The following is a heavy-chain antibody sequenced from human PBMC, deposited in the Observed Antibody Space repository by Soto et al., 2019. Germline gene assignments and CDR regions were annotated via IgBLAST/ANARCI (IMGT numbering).Heavy chain of an antibody. V-gene: IGHV3-23*01. CDR2: IDGSGAGA. CDR3: AKGDILTGSKEGWDY. D-gene: IGHD3-9*01. CDR1: GFTFRSYA. J-gene: IGHJ4*02. Sequence: EVQLLESGGGLVQPGGSLRLSCAASGFTFRSYAMSWVRQAPGRGLECVSSIDGSGAGAYYADSVKGRFTISRDNSKNTLDLQMYSLRAEDTAVYYCAKGDILTGSKEGWDYWGQGTLVTVSS.